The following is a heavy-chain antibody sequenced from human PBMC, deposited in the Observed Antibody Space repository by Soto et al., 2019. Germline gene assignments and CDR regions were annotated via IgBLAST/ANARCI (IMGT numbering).Heavy chain of an antibody. Sequence: TLSLTCTVSGGSISSGGYYWIWIRQHPGKGLEWIGYIYYSGSTYYNPSLKSRVTISGDTSQNQFSLKLSSVTAADTAVYFCARGDTAMGIDYWGQGTLVTVSS. J-gene: IGHJ4*02. CDR3: ARGDTAMGIDY. D-gene: IGHD5-18*01. CDR2: IYYSGST. CDR1: GGSISSGGYY. V-gene: IGHV4-31*03.